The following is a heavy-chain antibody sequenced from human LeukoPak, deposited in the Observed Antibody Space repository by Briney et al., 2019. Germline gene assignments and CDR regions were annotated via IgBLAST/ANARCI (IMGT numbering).Heavy chain of an antibody. Sequence: ASVKVSCKTSGGTFSNCAINWVRQAPGQGLEWMGGIIPIFGTAHYAQKFQGRVTITADESTSTAYMELSSLRSEDTAVYYCARGDYLDYWGQGTLVTVSS. CDR1: GGTFSNCA. CDR2: IIPIFGTA. CDR3: ARGDYLDY. V-gene: IGHV1-69*13. J-gene: IGHJ4*02.